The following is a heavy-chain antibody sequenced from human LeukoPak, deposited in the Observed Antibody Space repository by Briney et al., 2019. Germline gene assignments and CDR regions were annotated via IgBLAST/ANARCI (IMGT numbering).Heavy chain of an antibody. CDR3: AREATYYDILTGYLNWFDP. CDR2: INSDGSST. V-gene: IGHV3-74*01. Sequence: GTLRLPCAASGFTFSSYWMNWVRQDPGKGLVWVLRINSDGSSTSYADSVKGRFTISRDNAKNTLYLQMNSLRAEDTAVYYCAREATYYDILTGYLNWFDPWGQGTLVTVSS. J-gene: IGHJ5*02. D-gene: IGHD3-9*01. CDR1: GFTFSSYW.